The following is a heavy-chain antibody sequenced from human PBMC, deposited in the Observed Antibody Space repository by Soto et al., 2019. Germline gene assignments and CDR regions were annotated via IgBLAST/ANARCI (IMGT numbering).Heavy chain of an antibody. J-gene: IGHJ3*02. CDR1: GFTFSSYG. CDR3: AKDLRRELPRGHDAFDI. D-gene: IGHD1-26*01. V-gene: IGHV3-30*18. Sequence: QVQLVESGGGVVQPGRSLRLSCAASGFTFSSYGMHWVRQAPGKGLEWVAVISYDGSNKYYADSVKGRFTISRDNSKNTLYLQMSSLRAEDTAVYYCAKDLRRELPRGHDAFDIWGQGTMVTVSS. CDR2: ISYDGSNK.